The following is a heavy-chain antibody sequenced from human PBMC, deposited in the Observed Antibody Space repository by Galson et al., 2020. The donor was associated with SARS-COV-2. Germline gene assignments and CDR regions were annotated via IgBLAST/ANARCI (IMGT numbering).Heavy chain of an antibody. CDR1: GFTFSSYG. V-gene: IGHV3-30*03. J-gene: IGHJ6*02. Sequence: GESLKISCAASGFTFSSYGMHWVRQAPGKGLEWVAVISYDGSNKYYADSVKGRFTISRDNSKNTLYLQMNSLRAEDTAVYYCARPTMVRGVISYYYYYGMDVWGQGTTVTVSS. CDR2: ISYDGSNK. CDR3: ARPTMVRGVISYYYYYGMDV. D-gene: IGHD3-10*01.